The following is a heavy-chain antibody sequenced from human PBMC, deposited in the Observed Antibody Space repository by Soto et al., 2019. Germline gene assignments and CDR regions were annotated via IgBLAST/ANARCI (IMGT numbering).Heavy chain of an antibody. CDR2: IYYSGST. J-gene: IGHJ1*01. V-gene: IGHV4-31*03. CDR1: GGSISSGGYY. CDR3: AIYDSSGPRGFQH. D-gene: IGHD3-22*01. Sequence: TSETLSLTCTVSGGSISSGGYYWSWIRQHPGKGLEWIGYIYYSGSTYYNPSLKSRVTISVDTSKNQFSLKLSSVTAADTAVYYCAIYDSSGPRGFQHWGQGTLVTVSS.